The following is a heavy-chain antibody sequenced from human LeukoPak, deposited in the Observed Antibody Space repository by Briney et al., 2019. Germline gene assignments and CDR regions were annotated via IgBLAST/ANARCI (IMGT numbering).Heavy chain of an antibody. Sequence: GGSLRLSCAASGFTFSSYAMHWVRQAPGKGLEWVAVISYDGSNKYYADSVKGRFTISRDNAKNSLYLQMNSLRAEDTAVYYCARDVLYFGERAFDPWGQGTLVTVSS. V-gene: IGHV3-30-3*01. CDR3: ARDVLYFGERAFDP. CDR2: ISYDGSNK. D-gene: IGHD3-10*01. J-gene: IGHJ5*02. CDR1: GFTFSSYA.